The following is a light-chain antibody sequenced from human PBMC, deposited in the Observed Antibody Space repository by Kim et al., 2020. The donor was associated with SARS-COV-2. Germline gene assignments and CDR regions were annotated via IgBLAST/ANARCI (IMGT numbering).Light chain of an antibody. CDR2: DVS. CDR1: SSDVGDYNY. J-gene: IGLJ1*01. Sequence: QSALTQPASVSGSPGQSITISCTGTSSDVGDYNYVSWYQQHPGKAPKVLIYDVSKRPSGVSNRFSGSKSDNTASLTISGLQAEDEADYYCNSYTSSTTFYVFGTGTKVTVL. CDR3: NSYTSSTTFYV. V-gene: IGLV2-14*03.